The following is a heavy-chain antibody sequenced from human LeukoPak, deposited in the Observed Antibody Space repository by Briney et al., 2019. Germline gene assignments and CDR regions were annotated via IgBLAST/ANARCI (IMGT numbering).Heavy chain of an antibody. V-gene: IGHV3-23*01. Sequence: GGSLRLSCAASGFTFSSYAMSWVRQAPGKGLEGVSSISSSGDSTYYADSVKGRLTISRDNSKNTLYLQMNSLRAEDTAVYYCAKEAGGSGSYFPDYWGQGTLVTASS. D-gene: IGHD3-10*01. J-gene: IGHJ4*02. CDR2: ISSSGDST. CDR1: GFTFSSYA. CDR3: AKEAGGSGSYFPDY.